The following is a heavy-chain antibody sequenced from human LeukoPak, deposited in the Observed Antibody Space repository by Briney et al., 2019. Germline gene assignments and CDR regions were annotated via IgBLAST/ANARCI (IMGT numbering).Heavy chain of an antibody. D-gene: IGHD2-2*01. CDR1: GFTFRSYA. CDR3: AKGRYGDSTTCADHGLDA. CDR2: ITESMCTT. V-gene: IGHV3-23*01. J-gene: IGHJ6*02. Sequence: PRRSLILSCAAPGFTFRSYAMSLVRRAPGKGLELVSTITESMCTTNDADSMKGRFTISTDYSKNTLSLQVNSVSAEDTAVYHWAKGRYGDSTTCADHGLDAWGQGNTVTASS.